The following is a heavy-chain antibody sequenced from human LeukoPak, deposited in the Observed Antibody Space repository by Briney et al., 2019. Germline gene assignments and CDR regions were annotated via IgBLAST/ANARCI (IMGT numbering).Heavy chain of an antibody. Sequence: SETLSLTCTVSGGSISSSYWSWIRQPPGEGLEWIGYAYYSGSTDYNPSLMSRVTISLDTSKNQFSLKLSSVTAADTAVYYCARRGSSSSSWSLTFDIWGQGTMVTVSS. CDR2: AYYSGST. D-gene: IGHD6-13*01. CDR1: GGSISSSY. J-gene: IGHJ3*02. CDR3: ARRGSSSSSWSLTFDI. V-gene: IGHV4-59*08.